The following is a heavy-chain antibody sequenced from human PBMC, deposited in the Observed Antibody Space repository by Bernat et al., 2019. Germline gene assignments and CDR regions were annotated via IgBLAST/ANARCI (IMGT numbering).Heavy chain of an antibody. J-gene: IGHJ6*02. CDR1: GGSISSGGYY. CDR3: ARDGYYYGMDV. V-gene: IGHV4-61*02. Sequence: QVQLQESGPGLVKPSQTLSLTCTVSGGSISSGGYYWSWIRQSAGKGLEWIGRIYTSGSTNYNPSLKSRVTISVDTSKNQFSLKLSSVTAADTAVYYCARDGYYYGMDVWGQGTTVTVSS. CDR2: IYTSGST.